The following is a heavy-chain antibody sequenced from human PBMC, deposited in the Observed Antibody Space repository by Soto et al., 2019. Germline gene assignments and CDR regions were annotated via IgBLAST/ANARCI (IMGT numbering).Heavy chain of an antibody. CDR3: ARDLVKAGGSAGFEY. CDR1: GCTFPVSY. Sequence: GASVTVSWGACGCTFPVSYMHWVRQARGRGLGWIGWINPKSGGTMYSQKFQGRVTMTWVTASSTAYMALTRLRSDDTAVYYLARDLVKAGGSAGFEYGGQGTLVTVSS. CDR2: INPKSGGT. V-gene: IGHV1-2*02. D-gene: IGHD1-26*01. J-gene: IGHJ4*02.